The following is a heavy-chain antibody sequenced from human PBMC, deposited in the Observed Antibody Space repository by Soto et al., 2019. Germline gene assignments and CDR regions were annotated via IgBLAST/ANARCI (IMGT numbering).Heavy chain of an antibody. Sequence: GGSLRLSCAASGFTFSSYGMHWVRQAPGKGLEWVSSISTSSSYIYYADSMKGRFTISRDNAKNTLYLQMNSLRAEDTAVYYCARDPHYFYDSTGYYDYWGQGTLVTVSS. CDR1: GFTFSSYG. CDR3: ARDPHYFYDSTGYYDY. CDR2: ISTSSSYI. J-gene: IGHJ4*02. V-gene: IGHV3-21*01. D-gene: IGHD3-22*01.